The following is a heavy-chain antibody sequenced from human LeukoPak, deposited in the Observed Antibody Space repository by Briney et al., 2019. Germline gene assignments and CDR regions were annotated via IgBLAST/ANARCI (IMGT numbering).Heavy chain of an antibody. CDR2: ISSSSSYI. V-gene: IGHV3-21*01. Sequence: PGGSLRLSCAASGFTFSSYSMNWVRQAPGKGLEWVSSISSSSSYIYYADSVKGRFTISRDNAKNSLYLQMNSLRAEDTAVYCCARDLNYYGSGKVYWGQGTLVTVSS. CDR3: ARDLNYYGSGKVY. CDR1: GFTFSSYS. D-gene: IGHD3-10*01. J-gene: IGHJ4*02.